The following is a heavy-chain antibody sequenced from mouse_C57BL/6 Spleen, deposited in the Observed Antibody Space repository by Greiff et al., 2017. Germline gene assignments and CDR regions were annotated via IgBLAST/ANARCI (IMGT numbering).Heavy chain of an antibody. CDR3: ARKGAERGAWFAY. Sequence: QVQLQQPGAELVKPGASVKLSCKASGYTFTSYWMHWVKQRPGQGLEWIGMIHPNSGSTNYNEKFKSKATLTVDKSSSTAYMQLSSLTSEDSAVYYCARKGAERGAWFAYWGQGTLVTVSA. CDR1: GYTFTSYW. V-gene: IGHV1-64*01. J-gene: IGHJ3*01. CDR2: IHPNSGST.